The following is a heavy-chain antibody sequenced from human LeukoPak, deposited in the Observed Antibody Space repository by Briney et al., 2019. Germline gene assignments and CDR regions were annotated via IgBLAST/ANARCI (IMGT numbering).Heavy chain of an antibody. CDR1: GFTFSSYR. CDR3: AKDISEGSVVVVAATVFDP. V-gene: IGHV3-21*04. D-gene: IGHD2-15*01. CDR2: ISSSSSYI. J-gene: IGHJ5*02. Sequence: GGSLRLSCAASGFTFSSYRVNWVRQAAGKGLESVSSISSSSSYIYYADSVKGRFTISRDNAKNSLYLQMNSLRAEDTALYYCAKDISEGSVVVVAATVFDPWGQGTLVTVSS.